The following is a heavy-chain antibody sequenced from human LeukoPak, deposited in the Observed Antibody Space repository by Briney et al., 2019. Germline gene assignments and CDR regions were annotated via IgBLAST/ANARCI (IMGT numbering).Heavy chain of an antibody. CDR2: IKQDGSEK. CDR1: GFAFSSYW. D-gene: IGHD3-3*01. V-gene: IGHV3-7*01. Sequence: QPGGSLRLSCAASGFAFSSYWISWVRQAPGKGPEWVANIKQDGSEKYYMDSVKGRFTISRDNAKNSLYLQMNSLRAEDTAVYYCVREPHDFGSGYYADYWGQGTLVTVSS. J-gene: IGHJ4*02. CDR3: VREPHDFGSGYYADY.